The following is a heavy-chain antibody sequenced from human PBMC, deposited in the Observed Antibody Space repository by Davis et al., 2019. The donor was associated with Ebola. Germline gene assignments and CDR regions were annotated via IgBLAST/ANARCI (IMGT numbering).Heavy chain of an antibody. J-gene: IGHJ1*01. V-gene: IGHV3-23*01. CDR2: ISGSGGIT. CDR1: GFTFSSYA. Sequence: PGGSLRLSCAASGFTFSSYAMSWVRQAPGKGLEWVSTISGSGGITYYADSVKGRFTISRDNSKNTLYLQMNSLRADDTAVYYCANAFGDHVDEYFQHWGQGTLVTVSS. CDR3: ANAFGDHVDEYFQH. D-gene: IGHD4-17*01.